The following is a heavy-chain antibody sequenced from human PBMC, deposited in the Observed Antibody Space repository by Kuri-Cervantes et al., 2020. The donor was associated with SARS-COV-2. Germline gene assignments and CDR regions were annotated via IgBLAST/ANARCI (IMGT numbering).Heavy chain of an antibody. Sequence: GESLKISCAASGFTFSSYAMHWVRQAPGKGLEWVAVISYDGSNKYYADSVKGRFTISRDNSKNTLYLQMNSLRAEDTAVYYCARTTGGYTLPDYWGQGTLV. J-gene: IGHJ4*02. D-gene: IGHD6-13*01. CDR2: ISYDGSNK. V-gene: IGHV3-30*04. CDR1: GFTFSSYA. CDR3: ARTTGGYTLPDY.